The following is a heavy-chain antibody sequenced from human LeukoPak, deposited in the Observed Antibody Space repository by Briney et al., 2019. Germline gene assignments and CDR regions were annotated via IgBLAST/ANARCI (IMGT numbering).Heavy chain of an antibody. D-gene: IGHD2-15*01. CDR2: ISGSGGST. V-gene: IGHV3-23*01. J-gene: IGHJ4*02. CDR3: AKDSLIVGGVAANNPALY. CDR1: GFTFSSYA. Sequence: GGSLRLSCAASGFTFSSYAMSWVRQAPGKGLEWVSAISGSGGSTYYADSVKGRFTISRDNSKNTLYLQMNSLRAEDTAVYYCAKDSLIVGGVAANNPALYWGKGTLLTVSS.